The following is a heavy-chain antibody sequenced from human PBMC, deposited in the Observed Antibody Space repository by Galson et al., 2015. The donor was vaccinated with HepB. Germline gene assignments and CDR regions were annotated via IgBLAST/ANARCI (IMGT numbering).Heavy chain of an antibody. V-gene: IGHV1-69*04. CDR3: ARGYCSGGSCYPPYYYYYYGMDV. D-gene: IGHD2-15*01. CDR1: GGTFSSYA. J-gene: IGHJ6*02. Sequence: SVKVSCKASGGTFSSYAISWVRQAPGQGLEWMGRIIPILGIANYAPKFQGRVTITADKSTSTAYMELSSLRSEDTAVYYCARGYCSGGSCYPPYYYYYYGMDVWGQGTTVTVSS. CDR2: IIPILGIA.